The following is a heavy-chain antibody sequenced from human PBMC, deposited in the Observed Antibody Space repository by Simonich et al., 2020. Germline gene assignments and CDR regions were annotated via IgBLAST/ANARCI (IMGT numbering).Heavy chain of an antibody. CDR1: GFTFSSYS. J-gene: IGHJ3*02. CDR2: SISSSSYI. CDR3: AREIEAGNAFDI. V-gene: IGHV3-21*01. Sequence: EVQLVESGGGLVKPGGSLRLSCAASGFTFSSYSMNWVRQAPGNGLKWVSSSISSSSYIYYADSVKGRFTISRDNAKNSLYLQMNSLRAEDTAVYYCAREIEAGNAFDIWGQGTMVTVSS.